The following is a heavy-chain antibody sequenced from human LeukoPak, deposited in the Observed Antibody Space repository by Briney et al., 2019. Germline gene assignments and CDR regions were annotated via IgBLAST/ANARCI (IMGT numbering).Heavy chain of an antibody. CDR3: ASPGVPPHYYYYGMDV. J-gene: IGHJ6*02. CDR2: IIPIFGTA. D-gene: IGHD3-10*01. CDR1: GGTFSSYA. V-gene: IGHV1-69*13. Sequence: SVKVSCKASGGTFSSYAISWVRQAPGQGLEWMGGIIPIFGTANYAQKFQGRVTITADESTSTAYMELSSLRSEDTAVYYCASPGVPPHYYYYGMDVWGQGTTVTVSS.